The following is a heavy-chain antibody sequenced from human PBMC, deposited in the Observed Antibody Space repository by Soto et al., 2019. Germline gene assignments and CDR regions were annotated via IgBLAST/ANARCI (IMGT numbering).Heavy chain of an antibody. V-gene: IGHV1-3*05. D-gene: IGHD6-13*01. CDR1: GYTFTSYA. Sequence: QVQLVQSGAEEKKPGASVKVSCKASGYTFTSYAMHWVRQAPGQRLEWMGWINAGNGNTKYSRKFQGRVTITRDTSASTAYMELISLRSEDTAVYYGARWAAGFDYWGQGTLVTVSS. J-gene: IGHJ4*02. CDR3: ARWAAGFDY. CDR2: INAGNGNT.